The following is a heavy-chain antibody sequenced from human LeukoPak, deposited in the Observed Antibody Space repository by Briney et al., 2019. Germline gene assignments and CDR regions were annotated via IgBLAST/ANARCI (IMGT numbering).Heavy chain of an antibody. V-gene: IGHV3-21*01. D-gene: IGHD3-9*01. CDR2: ISSSSSYI. J-gene: IGHJ4*02. Sequence: GGSLRLSCAASGFTFSSYSMNWVRQAPGKGLEWGSCISSSSSYIYYANSVKGRFTISRDNAKNSLYLQMHSLRAEDTAVYFCARDYENLTGSKTRFHYWGQGTLVTVSS. CDR1: GFTFSSYS. CDR3: ARDYENLTGSKTRFHY.